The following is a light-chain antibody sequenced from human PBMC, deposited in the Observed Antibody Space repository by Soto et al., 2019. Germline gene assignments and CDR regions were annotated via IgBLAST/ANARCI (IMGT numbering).Light chain of an antibody. CDR1: SSNIGAGYD. Sequence: QSVLTQPPSVSGAPGQRVTISCTGSSSNIGAGYDVHWYQQLPGTAPKLLIYGNNNRPSGVPDRFSGSKSGTSASLAITGLRAEDEADYYCQSFGSSLSGYVFGTGTKLTVL. V-gene: IGLV1-40*01. CDR2: GNN. J-gene: IGLJ1*01. CDR3: QSFGSSLSGYV.